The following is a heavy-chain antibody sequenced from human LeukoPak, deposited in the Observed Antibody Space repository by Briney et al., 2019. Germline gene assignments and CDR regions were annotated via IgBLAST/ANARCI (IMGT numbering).Heavy chain of an antibody. J-gene: IGHJ4*02. CDR1: GYTFTTYP. D-gene: IGHD5-18*01. CDR2: VNVGNGDT. CDR3: ARDRAGQLDY. V-gene: IGHV1-3*01. Sequence: ASVKVSCKASGYTFTTYPMYWVCQAPGQRLEWVGWVNVGNGDTKYSQKFQGRVTITRDTSASTAYMELSSLRSEDTAVYYCARDRAGQLDYWGQGTLVTVSS.